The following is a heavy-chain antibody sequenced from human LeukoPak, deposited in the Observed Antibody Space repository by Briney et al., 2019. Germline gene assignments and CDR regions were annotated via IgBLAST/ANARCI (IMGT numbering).Heavy chain of an antibody. J-gene: IGHJ4*02. CDR3: ARERGYSGYDYFIDSPSDY. D-gene: IGHD5-12*01. CDR2: ISSSGSTI. CDR1: GFTFSSYE. V-gene: IGHV3-48*03. Sequence: PGGSLRLSCAASGFTFSSYEMNWVRQAPGKGLEWVSYISSSGSTIYNADSVKGRFTISRDNAKNSLYLQMNSLRAEDTAAYYCARERGYSGYDYFIDSPSDYWGQGTLVTVSS.